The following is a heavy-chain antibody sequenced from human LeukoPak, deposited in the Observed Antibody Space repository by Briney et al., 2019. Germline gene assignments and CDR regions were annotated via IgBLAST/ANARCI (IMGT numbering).Heavy chain of an antibody. CDR2: IYNSETT. CDR3: ARVVYSHYWPEGMDV. D-gene: IGHD4-11*01. V-gene: IGHV4-59*01. Sequence: SETLSLTCTVSGDSISSYYWSWLRQPPGKGLEWLGYIYNSETTNYNPSLESRVTISEDTSKNQFSLMLTSVTAADTAVYYCARVVYSHYWPEGMDVWGQGTTVTVSS. J-gene: IGHJ6*02. CDR1: GDSISSYY.